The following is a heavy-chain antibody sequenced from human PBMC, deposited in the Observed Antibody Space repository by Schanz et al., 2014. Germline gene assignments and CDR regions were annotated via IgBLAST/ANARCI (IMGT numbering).Heavy chain of an antibody. J-gene: IGHJ4*02. CDR1: GFTFSSYS. Sequence: EVHLVESGGGLVQPGGSLRLSCSASGFTFSSYSMYWVRQAPGKGLEWVSTIGTSGGTNYAESVKGRFTISRDNSKNTLYLQMNSLRAEDTGLYFCARGGSGSHYRLDYWGQGTLVTVSS. V-gene: IGHV3-23*04. CDR3: ARGGSGSHYRLDY. CDR2: IGTSGGT. D-gene: IGHD1-26*01.